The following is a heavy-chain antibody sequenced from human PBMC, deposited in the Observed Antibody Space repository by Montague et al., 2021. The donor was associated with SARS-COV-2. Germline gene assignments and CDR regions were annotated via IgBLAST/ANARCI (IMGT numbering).Heavy chain of an antibody. CDR1: GGSISSFY. Sequence: SETLSLTCTVSGGSISSFYWWWFRQPPGKELEWIVYISDRGGTNYNPSFTSRVTMSVDTSKNQFSLKVNSVTAADTAVYYCARHYSATLPAVYWGQGTLVTVSS. CDR3: ARHYSATLPAVY. D-gene: IGHD2-15*01. CDR2: ISDRGGT. V-gene: IGHV4-59*08. J-gene: IGHJ4*02.